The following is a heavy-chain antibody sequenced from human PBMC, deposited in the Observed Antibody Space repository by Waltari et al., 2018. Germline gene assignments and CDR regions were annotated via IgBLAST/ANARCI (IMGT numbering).Heavy chain of an antibody. D-gene: IGHD6-6*01. Sequence: QVQLQESGPGLVKPSETLSLTCTVSGYSISSGYYWGWIRQPPGKGLEWIGSIYHSGTTSYNPSLKSRVTISVDTSKNQFSLRLSAVTAADTAVYYCARVGPYSSSPPDYWGQGTLVTVSS. CDR2: IYHSGTT. CDR3: ARVGPYSSSPPDY. V-gene: IGHV4-38-2*02. CDR1: GYSISSGYY. J-gene: IGHJ4*02.